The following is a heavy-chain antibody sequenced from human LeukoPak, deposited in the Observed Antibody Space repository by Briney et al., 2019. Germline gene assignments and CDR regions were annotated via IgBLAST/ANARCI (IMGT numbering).Heavy chain of an antibody. V-gene: IGHV1-2*02. CDR1: GYTFTGYY. D-gene: IGHD6-19*01. CDR3: ATWGDGYNSGYSDYYYSYYMDV. J-gene: IGHJ6*03. Sequence: ASVKVSCKASGYTFTGYYMHWVRQAPGQGLEWMGWINPNSGGTNYAQKFQGRVTTTRDTSISTAYMELSRLRSDDTAVYYCATWGDGYNSGYSDYYYSYYMDVWGKGTTVTVSS. CDR2: INPNSGGT.